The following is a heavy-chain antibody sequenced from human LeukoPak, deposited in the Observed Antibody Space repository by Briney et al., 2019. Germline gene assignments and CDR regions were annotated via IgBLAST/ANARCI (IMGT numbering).Heavy chain of an antibody. D-gene: IGHD4-17*01. V-gene: IGHV3-30*18. CDR2: ISYVGSNK. CDR1: GFTLSIYG. J-gene: IGHJ4*02. CDR3: AKGRVLNYGDYEFDY. Sequence: GGSVRLSCAASGFTLSIYGMHWVRQARAKGLEGVGVISYVGSNKYYADSVKGRFTFSRDNSKNTLFLKMNSLRAEDTAVYYCAKGRVLNYGDYEFDYWGQGTLVTVSS.